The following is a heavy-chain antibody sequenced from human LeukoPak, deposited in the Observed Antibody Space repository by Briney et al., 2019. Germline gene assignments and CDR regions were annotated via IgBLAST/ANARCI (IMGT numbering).Heavy chain of an antibody. V-gene: IGHV4-61*02. CDR2: ISTSGNT. CDR3: ARERDISGGTHDY. Sequence: SESLSLTCTVSGVPVATGTYYWTWIRQPAGKGLEWIGRISTSGNTNYNPSLRGRATMSLDTSKTQVSLRLRSVSAADTAVYYRARERDISGGTHDYWGQGTLVTVSS. D-gene: IGHD1-26*01. J-gene: IGHJ4*02. CDR1: GVPVATGTYY.